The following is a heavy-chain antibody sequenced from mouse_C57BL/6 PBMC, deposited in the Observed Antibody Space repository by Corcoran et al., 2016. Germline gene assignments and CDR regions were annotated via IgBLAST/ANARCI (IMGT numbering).Heavy chain of an antibody. D-gene: IGHD4-1*01. Sequence: QVTLKESGHGILQSSQTLSLTCSFAGFSLSTSGMGVSWIRQPSGKGLEWLAHIYCDDDKRYNPSLKSRLTISKDTSRNQVFLKITSGDTAATASYYCARLGRWYFDVWGTGTMVTVSS. J-gene: IGHJ1*03. CDR1: GFSLSTSGMG. CDR3: ARLGRWYFDV. CDR2: IYCDDDK. V-gene: IGHV8-12*01.